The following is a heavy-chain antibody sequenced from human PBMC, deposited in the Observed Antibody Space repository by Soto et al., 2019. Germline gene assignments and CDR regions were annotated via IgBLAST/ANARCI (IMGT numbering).Heavy chain of an antibody. CDR1: GFLFDDFD. Sequence: VYLVESGGALVQPGRSLRLTCLASGFLFDDFDMHWVRQGPGKGLEWVAGISWRTGDIVYADSVKGRFTISADKAKQSLYLELESLSIDDTAMYYCVKDQLRVGALGWWGFDGWGQGTLVTVSS. CDR3: VKDQLRVGALGWWGFDG. V-gene: IGHV3-9*01. D-gene: IGHD2-15*01. J-gene: IGHJ4*02. CDR2: ISWRTGDI.